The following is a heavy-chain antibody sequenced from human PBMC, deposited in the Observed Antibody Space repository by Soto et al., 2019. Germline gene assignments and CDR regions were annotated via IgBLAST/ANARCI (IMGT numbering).Heavy chain of an antibody. D-gene: IGHD3-10*01. Sequence: EVQLVESGGGLVQPGGSLRLSCAASGFTFSSHWMHWVRQAPGKGLVWVARLNMDGSTTNYADSVKGRSTISRDNARNSGYSQMKSLSPEAMAVYYCARGLKGSYAIDGWGQGTTVTVSS. CDR1: GFTFSSHW. CDR3: ARGLKGSYAIDG. V-gene: IGHV3-74*01. J-gene: IGHJ6*02. CDR2: LNMDGSTT.